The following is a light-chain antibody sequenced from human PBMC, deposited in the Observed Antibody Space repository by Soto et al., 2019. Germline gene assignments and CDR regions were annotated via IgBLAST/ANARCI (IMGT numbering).Light chain of an antibody. CDR2: EAS. V-gene: IGKV3-11*01. Sequence: EIVLTQSPATLSLSPGERATLSCRASQSGSSCFAWYRQKPGQAPSLLIYEASYRATGIPARFIGSGSGTYVTLTISSLEPGDFAVCYCQQRSNLPLITFGQGTRLEIK. CDR3: QQRSNLPLIT. J-gene: IGKJ5*01. CDR1: QSGSSC.